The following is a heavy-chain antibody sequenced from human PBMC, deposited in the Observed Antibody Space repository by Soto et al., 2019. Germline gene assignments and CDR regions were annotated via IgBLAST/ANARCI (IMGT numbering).Heavy chain of an antibody. CDR1: GGSVSSGSYY. Sequence: SETLCLTCTVAGGSVSSGSYYWSWIRQPPGKGLEWIGYIYYSGSTNYNPSLKSRVTISVDTSKNQFSLKLSSVTAADTAVYYCAREPHEYSSSSGFDYWGQGTLVTVSS. D-gene: IGHD6-6*01. V-gene: IGHV4-61*01. J-gene: IGHJ4*02. CDR2: IYYSGST. CDR3: AREPHEYSSSSGFDY.